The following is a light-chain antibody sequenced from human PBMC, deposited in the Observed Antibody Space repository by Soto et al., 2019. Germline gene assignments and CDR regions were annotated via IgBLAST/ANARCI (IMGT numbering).Light chain of an antibody. Sequence: DIQMTQSPSTLTASVGDGVTITCRASQNISVWLAWYQQRPGKAPKFLIYDASSLETGVPSRFSGSGSGTEFTLTIRSLQPDDFATYYFQQYDSSSPTVGQGTQLEIK. CDR2: DAS. V-gene: IGKV1-5*01. CDR1: QNISVW. J-gene: IGKJ2*01. CDR3: QQYDSSSPT.